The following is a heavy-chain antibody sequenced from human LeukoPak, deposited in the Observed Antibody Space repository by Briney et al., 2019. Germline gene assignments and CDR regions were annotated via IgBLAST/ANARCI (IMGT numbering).Heavy chain of an antibody. D-gene: IGHD6-19*01. CDR3: ARQWLPNGYFDY. CDR1: GYTFTAYF. CDR2: GNPNSGVT. V-gene: IGHV1-2*06. Sequence: ASVKVSCKASGYTFTAYFMYRVRQAPGQGLEWMGRGNPNSGVTNSIQKFQGRVTMTRDTSISTAYMELSGLRSDDTAVYYCARQWLPNGYFDYWGQGTLVTVSS. J-gene: IGHJ4*02.